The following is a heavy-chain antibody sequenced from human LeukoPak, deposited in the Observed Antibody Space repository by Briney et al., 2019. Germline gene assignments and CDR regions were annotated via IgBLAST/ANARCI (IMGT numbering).Heavy chain of an antibody. CDR1: GGSISSGSYY. Sequence: SETLSLTCTVSGGSISSGSYYWSWIRQPAGKGLEWIGRIYTSGSTNYNPSLKSRVTISVDTSKNQFSLKLSSVTAADTAVYYCARAVWVSYYYYMDVWGKGTTVTISS. CDR3: ARAVWVSYYYYMDV. J-gene: IGHJ6*03. CDR2: IYTSGST. V-gene: IGHV4-61*02. D-gene: IGHD7-27*01.